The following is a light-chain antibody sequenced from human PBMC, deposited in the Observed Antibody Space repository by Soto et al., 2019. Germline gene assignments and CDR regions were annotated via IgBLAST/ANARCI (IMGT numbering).Light chain of an antibody. Sequence: DIVLTQTPLSSPVTLGQPASISCKSSQGLVHGDGNTYFNWLHQRPGQPPRLLIYKVSNRLSGVXDKXIGSGAETDFTLNISRVNAEDVGVYYCMLATPFPRTFGQGTKLEIK. CDR3: MLATPFPRT. CDR2: KVS. J-gene: IGKJ2*01. CDR1: QGLVHGDGNTY. V-gene: IGKV2-24*01.